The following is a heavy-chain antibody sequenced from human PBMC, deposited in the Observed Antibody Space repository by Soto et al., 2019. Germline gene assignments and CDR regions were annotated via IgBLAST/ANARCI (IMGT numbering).Heavy chain of an antibody. Sequence: GGSLRLSCAASGFTFSSYGMHWVRQAPGKGLEWVAVISYDGSNKYYADSVKGRFTISRDNSKNTLYLQMNSLRAEDTAVYYCAKEDIVVVPAAPAYYYYYMDVWGKGTTVTVSS. CDR1: GFTFSSYG. J-gene: IGHJ6*03. CDR2: ISYDGSNK. D-gene: IGHD2-2*01. CDR3: AKEDIVVVPAAPAYYYYYMDV. V-gene: IGHV3-30*18.